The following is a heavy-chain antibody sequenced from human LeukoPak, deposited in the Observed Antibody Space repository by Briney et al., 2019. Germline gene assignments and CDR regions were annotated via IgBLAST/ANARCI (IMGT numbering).Heavy chain of an antibody. CDR2: ISSSSSYI. J-gene: IGHJ5*02. CDR3: ARDLQGAMAT. Sequence: PGGSLRLSCAASGFTFSSYSMNWVRQAPGKGLEWVSSISSSSSYIYYADSVMGRFTISRDNAKNSLYLQMNSLRAEDTAVYYCARDLQGAMATWGQGTLVTVSS. CDR1: GFTFSSYS. D-gene: IGHD1-26*01. V-gene: IGHV3-21*01.